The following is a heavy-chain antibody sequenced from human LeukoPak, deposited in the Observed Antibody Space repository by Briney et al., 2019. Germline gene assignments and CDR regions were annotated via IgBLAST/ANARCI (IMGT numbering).Heavy chain of an antibody. CDR3: ARDRGGGFDY. V-gene: IGHV3-7*01. D-gene: IGHD2-21*01. CDR2: TQQDGSEK. Sequence: PGRSLRLSCAASGFTFGSYWMSWVRHAPGKGLEWVANTQQDGSEKYYVDSVKGRFTISRDNAKNSLYLQMNSLRAEDTAVYYCARDRGGGFDYWGQGTLVTVSS. J-gene: IGHJ4*02. CDR1: GFTFGSYW.